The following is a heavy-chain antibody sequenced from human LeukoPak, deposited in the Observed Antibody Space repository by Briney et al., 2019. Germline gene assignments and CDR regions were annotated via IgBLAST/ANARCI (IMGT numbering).Heavy chain of an antibody. CDR3: ARHDDPYYYDSSGYRAPFDY. Sequence: NPSETLSLTCTVSGGSISSYYWSWIRQPPGKGLEWIGYIYYSGSTNYNPSLKSRVTISADTSKNQFSLKLSSVTAADTAVYYCARHDDPYYYDSSGYRAPFDYWGQGTLVTVSS. CDR2: IYYSGST. V-gene: IGHV4-59*08. CDR1: GGSISSYY. J-gene: IGHJ4*02. D-gene: IGHD3-22*01.